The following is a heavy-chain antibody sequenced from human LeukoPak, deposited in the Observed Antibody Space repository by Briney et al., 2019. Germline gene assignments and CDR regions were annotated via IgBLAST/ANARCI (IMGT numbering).Heavy chain of an antibody. V-gene: IGHV4-34*01. D-gene: IGHD3-22*01. Sequence: SETLSLTCAVYGGSFSSYYWSWIRQPPGKGLEWIGEVNHSGSTNYNPSLKSRVTISVDTSKNQFSLKLSSVTAADTAVYYCARGAPDYYDSSGYYYVRWFDPWGQGTLVTVSS. CDR2: VNHSGST. CDR3: ARGAPDYYDSSGYYYVRWFDP. J-gene: IGHJ5*02. CDR1: GGSFSSYY.